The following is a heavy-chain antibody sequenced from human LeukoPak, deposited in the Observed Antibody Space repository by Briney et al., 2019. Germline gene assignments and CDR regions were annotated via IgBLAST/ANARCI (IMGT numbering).Heavy chain of an antibody. V-gene: IGHV4-61*01. CDR2: ICYTGST. CDR3: ARAQGYSSGWDFQH. J-gene: IGHJ1*01. D-gene: IGHD6-19*01. CDR1: GGSISSGNYY. Sequence: SETLSLTCTVSGGSISSGNYYWSWIRQHPGKGLEWIGYICYTGSTNYNPSLKSRVTISVDASKNQFSLKMSSMTAADTAVYYCARAQGYSSGWDFQHWGQGTLVTVSS.